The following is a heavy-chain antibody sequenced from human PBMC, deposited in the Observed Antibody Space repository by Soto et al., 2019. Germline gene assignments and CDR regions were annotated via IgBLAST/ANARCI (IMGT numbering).Heavy chain of an antibody. Sequence: SETLSLTCAVSGGSISSSNWWSWVRQPPGKGLEWIGEIYHSGSTNYNPSLKSRVTISVDKSKNQFSLKLSSVTAADTAVYYCARDQTRSGFLEWLCCWGQGTLVTVSS. D-gene: IGHD3-3*01. CDR3: ARDQTRSGFLEWLCC. CDR1: GGSISSSNW. CDR2: IYHSGST. V-gene: IGHV4-4*02. J-gene: IGHJ4*02.